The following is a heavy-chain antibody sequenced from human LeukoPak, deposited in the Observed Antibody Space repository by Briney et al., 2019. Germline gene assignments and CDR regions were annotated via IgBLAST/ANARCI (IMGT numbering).Heavy chain of an antibody. CDR2: INHSGST. J-gene: IGHJ5*02. CDR1: GGSFSGYY. CDR3: ARGRRYSSGYPRRICFDP. V-gene: IGHV4-34*01. D-gene: IGHD6-25*01. Sequence: SETLSLTCAVYGGSFSGYYWSWIRQPPGKGLEWIGEINHSGSTNYNPSLKRRVTISVDTSKNQFSLKLSSVTAADTAVYYCARGRRYSSGYPRRICFDPWGQGTLVTVSS.